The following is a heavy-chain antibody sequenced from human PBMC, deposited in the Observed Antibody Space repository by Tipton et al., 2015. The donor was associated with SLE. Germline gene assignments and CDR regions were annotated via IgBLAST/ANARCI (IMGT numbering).Heavy chain of an antibody. V-gene: IGHV4-59*01. CDR1: GGSITSYY. J-gene: IGHJ2*01. Sequence: TLSLTCTVSGGSITSYYWNWIRQAPGKGLEWVGYVYSSGSTHYNPSLSSRVTITLDTPKNQFSLRLTSATAADTAVYYCARTAGRSVKLWYFDLWGRGTLVTVSS. D-gene: IGHD5-18*01. CDR2: VYSSGST. CDR3: ARTAGRSVKLWYFDL.